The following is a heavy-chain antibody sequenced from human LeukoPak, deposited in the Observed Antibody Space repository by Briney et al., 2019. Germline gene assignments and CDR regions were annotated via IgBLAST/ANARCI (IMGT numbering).Heavy chain of an antibody. CDR2: IYHSGST. D-gene: IGHD1-26*01. CDR1: GYSISSGYY. Sequence: SETLSLTCAVSGYSISSGYYWGWLRQPPGKGLEGIGSIYHSGSTYYNPSLKSRVTISVDTSKNQFSLKLSSVTVADTAVYYCARLPPPRASAFDIWGQGTMVTVSS. V-gene: IGHV4-38-2*01. CDR3: ARLPPPRASAFDI. J-gene: IGHJ3*02.